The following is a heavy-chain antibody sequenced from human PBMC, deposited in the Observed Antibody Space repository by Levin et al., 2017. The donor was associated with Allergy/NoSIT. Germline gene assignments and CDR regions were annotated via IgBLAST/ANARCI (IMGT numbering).Heavy chain of an antibody. Sequence: GGSLRLSCAASGFTFSSYAMSWVRQAPGKGLEWVSTISSSGDTIYYTDSVKGRFTISRDNSKNTLYLQMNSLRAEDTAVYYCAKGADYDYRILGPWGQGTLVTVSS. CDR1: GFTFSSYA. J-gene: IGHJ5*02. V-gene: IGHV3-23*01. CDR2: ISSSGDTI. D-gene: IGHD2-15*01. CDR3: AKGADYDYRILGP.